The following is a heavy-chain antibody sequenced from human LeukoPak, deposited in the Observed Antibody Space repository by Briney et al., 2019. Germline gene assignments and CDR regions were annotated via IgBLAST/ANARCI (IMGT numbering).Heavy chain of an antibody. J-gene: IGHJ5*02. V-gene: IGHV3-66*01. D-gene: IGHD2-21*02. CDR3: ARVMTAITNWFDP. CDR2: IYRDGST. CDR1: GFTFSDRY. Sequence: PGGSLRLSCAASGFTFSDRYMDWVRQAPGKGLEWVSSIYRDGSTYYADSVKGRFTISRDNSKNTLNLQMNNLRVEDTAVYYCARVMTAITNWFDPWGQGTLVTVSS.